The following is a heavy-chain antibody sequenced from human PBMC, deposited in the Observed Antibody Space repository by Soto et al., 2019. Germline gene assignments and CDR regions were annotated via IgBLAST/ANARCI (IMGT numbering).Heavy chain of an antibody. CDR3: AGGEQLVYYFDY. V-gene: IGHV4-38-2*01. D-gene: IGHD6-6*01. J-gene: IGHJ4*02. CDR1: GYSISSGYY. CDR2: IYHSGST. Sequence: SETLSLTCAVSGYSISSGYYWGWIRQPPGKGLEWIGSIYHSGSTYYNPSLKSRVTISVDTSKNQFSLKLSSVTAADTAVYYCAGGEQLVYYFDYWGQGTLVTVS.